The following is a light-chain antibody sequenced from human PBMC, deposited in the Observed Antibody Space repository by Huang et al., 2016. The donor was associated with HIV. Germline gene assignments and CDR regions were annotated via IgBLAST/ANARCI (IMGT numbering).Light chain of an antibody. CDR2: GAA. Sequence: EIVMTQSPATLSVSPGERVILSCRASESVGSSLAWYQQKPGQAPRLLIYGAATRASGGPPRFSGSGSGTEFTLSISGLQSADFAVDYCQQYEKWPPLLTFGGGTKVEIK. CDR1: ESVGSS. J-gene: IGKJ4*01. V-gene: IGKV3-15*01. CDR3: QQYEKWPPLLT.